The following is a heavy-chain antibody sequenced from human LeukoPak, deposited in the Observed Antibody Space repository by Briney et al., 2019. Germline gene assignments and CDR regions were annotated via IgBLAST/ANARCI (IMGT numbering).Heavy chain of an antibody. CDR1: GGSISSYY. D-gene: IGHD1-26*01. Sequence: PSETLSLTCTVSGGSISSYYWSWIRQPPGKGLEWIGYIYYSGSTNYNPSLKSRVTISVDTSKNHFSLKLRSVPAADTAVYYCARYIVGATTGYYYYYYMDVWGKGTTVTVSS. CDR3: ARYIVGATTGYYYYYYMDV. CDR2: IYYSGST. J-gene: IGHJ6*03. V-gene: IGHV4-59*01.